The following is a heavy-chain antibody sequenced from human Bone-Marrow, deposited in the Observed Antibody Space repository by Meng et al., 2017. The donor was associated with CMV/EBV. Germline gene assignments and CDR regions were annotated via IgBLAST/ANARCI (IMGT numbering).Heavy chain of an antibody. CDR1: GYTFTTYD. V-gene: IGHV1-8*01. Sequence: ASVKVSCKASGYTFTTYDINWVRQATGQGLEWMGWMNPNSGNTGYAQKFQGRVTLTRVTSISTAYMELSSLTSDDTAVYYCARVWGYSNYLYYYYGMDVWGQGTTVTVSS. CDR3: ARVWGYSNYLYYYYGMDV. J-gene: IGHJ6*02. D-gene: IGHD4-11*01. CDR2: MNPNSGNT.